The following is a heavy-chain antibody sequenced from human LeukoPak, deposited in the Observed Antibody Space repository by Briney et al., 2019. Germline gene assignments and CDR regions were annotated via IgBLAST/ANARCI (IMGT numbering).Heavy chain of an antibody. D-gene: IGHD3-10*01. J-gene: IGHJ6*03. CDR3: ARESSGNYYNPLGYMDV. Sequence: SETPSLTCTVSGGSISSYYWSWIRQPAGKGLEWIGRIYTSGSTNYNPSLKSRVTMSVDTSKNQFSLKLSSVTAADTAVYYCARESSGNYYNPLGYMDVWGKGTTVTVSS. CDR1: GGSISSYY. CDR2: IYTSGST. V-gene: IGHV4-4*07.